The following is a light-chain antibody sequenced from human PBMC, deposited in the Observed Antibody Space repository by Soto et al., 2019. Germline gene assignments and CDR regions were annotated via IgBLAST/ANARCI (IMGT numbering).Light chain of an antibody. CDR1: QSISSW. Sequence: DIKITQSPSTVSAYVGDIVTITCRASQSISSWLAWYQQKPGKAPKLLIYDASSLESGVPSRFSGSGSGTEFTLTIISLQPDDVATYYCQHYNNYLATFGQGTKVNIK. V-gene: IGKV1-5*01. CDR3: QHYNNYLAT. CDR2: DAS. J-gene: IGKJ1*01.